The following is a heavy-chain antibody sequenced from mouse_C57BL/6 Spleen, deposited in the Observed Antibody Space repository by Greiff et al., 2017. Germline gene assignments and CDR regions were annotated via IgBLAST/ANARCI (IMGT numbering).Heavy chain of an antibody. Sequence: VKLQESGAELVRPGTSVKVSCKASGYAFTNYLIEWVKQRPGQGLEWIGVINPGSGGTNYNEKFKGKATLTADKSSSTAYMQLSSLTSEDSAVYFCARVTGTEFAYWGQGTLVTVSA. J-gene: IGHJ3*01. D-gene: IGHD4-1*01. V-gene: IGHV1-54*01. CDR1: GYAFTNYL. CDR2: INPGSGGT. CDR3: ARVTGTEFAY.